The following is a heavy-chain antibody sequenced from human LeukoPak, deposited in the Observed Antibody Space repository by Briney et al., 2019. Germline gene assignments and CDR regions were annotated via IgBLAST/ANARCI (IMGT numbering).Heavy chain of an antibody. CDR2: INHSGST. CDR3: ASKQAAAGKRGFDY. CDR1: GGSFSGYY. Sequence: SETLSLTCAVYGGSFSGYYWSWIRQPPGKGLEWIGEINHSGSTNYNPSLKSRVTRSVDTSKNQFSLKLSSVTAADTAVYYCASKQAAAGKRGFDYWGQGTLVTVSS. V-gene: IGHV4-34*01. J-gene: IGHJ4*02. D-gene: IGHD6-13*01.